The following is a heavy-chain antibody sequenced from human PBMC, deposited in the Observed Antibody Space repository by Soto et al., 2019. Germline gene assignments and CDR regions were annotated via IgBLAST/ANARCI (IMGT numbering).Heavy chain of an antibody. V-gene: IGHV3-7*01. Sequence: EVQLVESGGGLVQPGGSLRLSCAASGFTFSSYWMSWVRQAPGKGVEWVANIKQDGSEKYYVDSVKGRFTISRDNAKNELYLQMNCLRAEDTAVYWCASRYQLHTPNDCWGQGTLVTVSS. CDR3: ASRYQLHTPNDC. D-gene: IGHD2-2*01. CDR1: GFTFSSYW. J-gene: IGHJ4*02. CDR2: IKQDGSEK.